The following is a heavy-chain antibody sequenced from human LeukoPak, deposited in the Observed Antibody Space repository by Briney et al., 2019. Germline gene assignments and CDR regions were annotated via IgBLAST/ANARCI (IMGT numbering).Heavy chain of an antibody. CDR2: ISYDGSNK. Sequence: GGSLRLSCAASGFTFSSYAMHWVRQAPGKGLEWVAVISYDGSNKYYADSVKGRFTISRDNSKNTLYLQMNSLRAEDTAVYYCARGGLVAATQVVYYGMDVWGQGTTVTVSS. V-gene: IGHV3-30*04. CDR1: GFTFSSYA. D-gene: IGHD2-15*01. J-gene: IGHJ6*02. CDR3: ARGGLVAATQVVYYGMDV.